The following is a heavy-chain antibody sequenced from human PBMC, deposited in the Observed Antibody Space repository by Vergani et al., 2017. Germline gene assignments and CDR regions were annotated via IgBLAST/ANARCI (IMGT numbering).Heavy chain of an antibody. D-gene: IGHD1-26*01. J-gene: IGHJ4*02. Sequence: QMQLVQSGPEVQKPGTSVKVSCKASGFTFTSPAVQWVRQARGQRLEWIGWIVVGSGNTNYAQKFQERVTITGDMSTSTAYMELSSLRSEDTAVYYCAASQGGIVGATGGLDYWGQGTLVTVSS. CDR2: IVVGSGNT. V-gene: IGHV1-58*01. CDR1: GFTFTSPA. CDR3: AASQGGIVGATGGLDY.